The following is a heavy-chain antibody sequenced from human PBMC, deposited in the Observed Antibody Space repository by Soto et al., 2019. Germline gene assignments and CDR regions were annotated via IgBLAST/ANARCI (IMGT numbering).Heavy chain of an antibody. CDR3: VRGGNPYHYATSGPGTFDK. D-gene: IGHD3-22*01. CDR2: TSFSGYN. V-gene: IGHV4-30-4*01. Sequence: QVQLQESGPGLVKPSQTLSLTCTVSGDSVSGGDSYWSWIRQPPGKALEWIGYTSFSGYNPDTQSLTSRVTRSVDMSQSQFSLRLTSVTAADTAIYYCVRGGNPYHYATSGPGTFDKWGQGTLVSVSS. CDR1: GDSVSGGDSY. J-gene: IGHJ4*02.